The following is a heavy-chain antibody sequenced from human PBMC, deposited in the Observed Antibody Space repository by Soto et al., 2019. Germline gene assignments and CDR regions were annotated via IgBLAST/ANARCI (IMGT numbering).Heavy chain of an antibody. D-gene: IGHD1-26*01. V-gene: IGHV1-69*13. CDR1: GGTFSSYA. CDR3: GKGRSYYYYYGVDV. Sequence: SVKVSCKASGGTFSSYAISWVRQAPGQGLEWMGGIIPIFGTANYAQKFQGRVTITADESKSTLYLQMNSLRAEDTAVYYCGKGRSYYYYYGVDVWGQGTTVTVSS. CDR2: IIPIFGTA. J-gene: IGHJ6*02.